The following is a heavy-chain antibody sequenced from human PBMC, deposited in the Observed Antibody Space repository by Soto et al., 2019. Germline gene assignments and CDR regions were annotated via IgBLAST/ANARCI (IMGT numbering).Heavy chain of an antibody. J-gene: IGHJ6*03. CDR1: GFTFDDYA. CDR3: AKDGVGPAAEEPYYYYYYMDV. Sequence: GGSLRLSCAASGFTFDDYAMHWVRQAPGKGLEWVSGISWNSGSIGYADSVKGRFTISRDNAKNSLYLQMNSLRAEDTALYYCAKDGVGPAAEEPYYYYYYMDVWGKGTTVTVSS. CDR2: ISWNSGSI. V-gene: IGHV3-9*01. D-gene: IGHD2-2*01.